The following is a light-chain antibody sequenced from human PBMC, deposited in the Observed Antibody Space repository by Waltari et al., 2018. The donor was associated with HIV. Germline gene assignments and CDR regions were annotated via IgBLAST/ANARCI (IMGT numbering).Light chain of an antibody. Sequence: AIQLTQSPSSLSASVGDRVAITCRASQDISSALAWYQQRPGKAPYLLIYDASRLESGVPSRFSGSGSGTDFTLTISSLRPGDFATYFCQQLHSYPRTFGGGTKVDIK. V-gene: IGKV1-13*02. CDR1: QDISSA. J-gene: IGKJ4*01. CDR2: DAS. CDR3: QQLHSYPRT.